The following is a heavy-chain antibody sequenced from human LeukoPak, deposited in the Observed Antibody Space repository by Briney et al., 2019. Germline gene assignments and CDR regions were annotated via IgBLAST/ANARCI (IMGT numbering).Heavy chain of an antibody. CDR1: GRSVSSGSYY. D-gene: IGHD3-10*01. Sequence: SETLSLTCTVSGRSVSSGSYYWSWIRQPPGKGLEWIGYIYYSGSTNYNPSLKSRVTISVDTSKNQFSLKLSSVTAADTAVYYCARRVGYYYYGMDVWGQGTTVTVSS. CDR3: ARRVGYYYYGMDV. CDR2: IYYSGST. J-gene: IGHJ6*02. V-gene: IGHV4-61*01.